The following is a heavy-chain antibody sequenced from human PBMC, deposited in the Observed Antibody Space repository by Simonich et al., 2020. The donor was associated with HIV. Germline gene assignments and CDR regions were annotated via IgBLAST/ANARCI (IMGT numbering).Heavy chain of an antibody. CDR1: GGSFINYY. Sequence: QVQLQQWGAGLLKPSETLSLTCAVYGGSFINYYWSWIRQPPGKGLEWIGEVNHSGSTKYNPSLKSRVTISVDTSKNQFSLKLSSVTAADTAIYYCARVIFVTSAGFDYWGQGTLVTVSS. CDR3: ARVIFVTSAGFDY. D-gene: IGHD3-3*02. CDR2: VNHSGST. V-gene: IGHV4-34*01. J-gene: IGHJ4*02.